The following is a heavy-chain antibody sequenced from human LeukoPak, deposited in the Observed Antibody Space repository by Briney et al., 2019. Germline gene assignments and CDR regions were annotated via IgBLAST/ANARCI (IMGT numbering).Heavy chain of an antibody. D-gene: IGHD4-11*01. Sequence: SQTLSLTCAVSGGSISSGGYSWSWIRQPPGKGLEWIGYIYHSGSTNYNPSLKSRVTISVDRSKNQFSLKLSSVTAADTAVYYCARVDYPRWFDPWGQGTLVTVSS. CDR1: GGSISSGGYS. V-gene: IGHV4-30-2*01. CDR3: ARVDYPRWFDP. J-gene: IGHJ5*02. CDR2: IYHSGST.